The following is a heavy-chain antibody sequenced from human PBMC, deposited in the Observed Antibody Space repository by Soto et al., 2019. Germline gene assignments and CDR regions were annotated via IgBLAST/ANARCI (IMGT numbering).Heavy chain of an antibody. V-gene: IGHV3-11*06. J-gene: IGHJ4*02. CDR2: ISSSSSYT. D-gene: IGHD6-19*01. Sequence: GGSLRLSCAASGFTFSDYYMSWIRQAPGKGLEWVSYISSSSSYTNYADSVKGRFTISRDNAKNSLYLQMNSLRAEDTAVYYCARVKVAGYYFDYWGQGTLVTVSS. CDR1: GFTFSDYY. CDR3: ARVKVAGYYFDY.